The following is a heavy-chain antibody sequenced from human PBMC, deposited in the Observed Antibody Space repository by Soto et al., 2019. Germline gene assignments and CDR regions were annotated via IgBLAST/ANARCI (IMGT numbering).Heavy chain of an antibody. Sequence: PGESLKISCEASGYSFTDYWIVWVRQLPEKGLEWMGIFYPGDSETKYSPSFQGQVTLSADKSINTAYLQWSSLQASDTATYFCARSPAXNSLAPFDYWGQGTVVTVSS. CDR2: FYPGDSET. CDR1: GYSFTDYW. V-gene: IGHV5-51*01. D-gene: IGHD1-1*01. CDR3: ARSPAXNSLAPFDY. J-gene: IGHJ4*02.